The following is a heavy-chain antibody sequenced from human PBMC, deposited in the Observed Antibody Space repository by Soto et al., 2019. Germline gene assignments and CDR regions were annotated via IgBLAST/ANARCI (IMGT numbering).Heavy chain of an antibody. CDR3: AARGYDWGYYYYGMDV. J-gene: IGHJ6*02. CDR1: GFTFTSSA. V-gene: IGHV1-58*01. Sequence: GASVKVSCKASGFTFTSSAVQWARQARGQRLEWIGWIVVGSGNTNYAQKFQERVTITRDMSTSTAYMELSSLRSEDTAVYYCAARGYDWGYYYYGMDVWGQGTTVTVSS. CDR2: IVVGSGNT. D-gene: IGHD5-12*01.